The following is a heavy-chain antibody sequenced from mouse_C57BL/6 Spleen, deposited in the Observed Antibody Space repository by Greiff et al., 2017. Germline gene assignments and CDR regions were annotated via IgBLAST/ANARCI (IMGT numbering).Heavy chain of an antibody. CDR1: GFTFHTYA. CDR2: IRSKSGNYAT. V-gene: IGHV10-3*01. J-gene: IGHJ2*01. D-gene: IGHD3-1*01. CDR3: VRGRGCSFDD. Sequence: EVKVVESGGGLVQPKGSLKLSCTASGFTFHTYAMHWVRQAPGKGLEWVGRIRSKSGNYATYYADSVKAGFTISRDDSQSMLYLQMNNVRTEDTATYYCVRGRGCSFDDWGQGTTLTVSS.